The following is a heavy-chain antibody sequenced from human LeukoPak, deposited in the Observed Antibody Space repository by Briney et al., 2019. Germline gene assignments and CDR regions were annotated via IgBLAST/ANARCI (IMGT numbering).Heavy chain of an antibody. D-gene: IGHD4-17*01. CDR3: ARDQTTVTTTFPYGMDV. CDR1: GYTFTSYY. Sequence: ASVKVSCKASGYTFTSYYMHWVRQAPGQGLEWMGIINPSGGSTSYAQKFQGRVTMTRDTSTSTVYMEPSSLRSEDTAVYYCARDQTTVTTTFPYGMDVWGQGTTVTVSS. CDR2: INPSGGST. J-gene: IGHJ6*02. V-gene: IGHV1-46*01.